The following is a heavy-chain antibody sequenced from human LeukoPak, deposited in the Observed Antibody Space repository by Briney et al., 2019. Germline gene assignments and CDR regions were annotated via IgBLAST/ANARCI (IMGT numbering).Heavy chain of an antibody. J-gene: IGHJ4*02. D-gene: IGHD6-13*01. Sequence: SETLSLTCTVSGGSISSGGYYWSWIRQHPGKGLEWIGYIYYSGSTYYNPSLKSRVTISVDTSKNQFSLKLSSVTAADTAVYYCARGQQLVPITFDYWGQGTLVTVSS. V-gene: IGHV4-31*03. CDR1: GGSISSGGYY. CDR2: IYYSGST. CDR3: ARGQQLVPITFDY.